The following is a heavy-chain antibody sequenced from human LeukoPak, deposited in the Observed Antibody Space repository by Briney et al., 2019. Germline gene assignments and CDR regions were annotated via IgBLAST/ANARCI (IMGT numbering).Heavy chain of an antibody. CDR3: ARVVGYQLLPHYAFDV. J-gene: IGHJ3*01. CDR1: GFTFRSYS. CDR2: ISSSCSYI. Sequence: GGSLRLSCGASGFTFRSYSMNWVRQAPGKGLEGVSSISSSCSYIYYADSVKGRFTISRDNAKNSLYLRMNSLRAEDTAVYYCARVVGYQLLPHYAFDVWGQGTMVTVSS. V-gene: IGHV3-21*01. D-gene: IGHD2-2*01.